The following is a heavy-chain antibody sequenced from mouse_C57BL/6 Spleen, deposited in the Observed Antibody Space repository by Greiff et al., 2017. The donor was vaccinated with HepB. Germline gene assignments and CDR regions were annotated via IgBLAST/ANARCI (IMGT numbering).Heavy chain of an antibody. J-gene: IGHJ4*01. CDR2: IDPSDSYT. Sequence: QVQLQQPGAELVMPGASVKLSCKASGYTFTSYWMHWVKQRPGQGLEWIGEIDPSDSYTNYNQKFKGKSTLTVDKSSSTAYMQLSSLTSEDSAVYYCAKSYSNHQGYAMDYWGQGTSVTVSS. CDR3: AKSYSNHQGYAMDY. D-gene: IGHD2-5*01. V-gene: IGHV1-69*01. CDR1: GYTFTSYW.